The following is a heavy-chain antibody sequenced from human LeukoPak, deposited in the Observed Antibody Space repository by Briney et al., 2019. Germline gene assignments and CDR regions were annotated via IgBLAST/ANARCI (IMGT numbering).Heavy chain of an antibody. Sequence: PGGSLRLSCAASGYTFSSHGLTWVRQAPGKGLEWVSSISSSSSYIYYADSVKGRFTISRDNAKNSLYLQMNSLRAEDTAVYYCARASMNVGATMAFDIWGQGTMVTVSS. J-gene: IGHJ3*02. CDR3: ARASMNVGATMAFDI. D-gene: IGHD1-26*01. V-gene: IGHV3-21*01. CDR1: GYTFSSHG. CDR2: ISSSSSYI.